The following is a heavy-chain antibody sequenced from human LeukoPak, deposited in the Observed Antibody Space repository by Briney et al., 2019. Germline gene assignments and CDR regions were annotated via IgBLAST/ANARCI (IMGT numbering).Heavy chain of an antibody. J-gene: IGHJ4*02. CDR3: ARDTMSTFDY. CDR1: GFTFSSYA. V-gene: IGHV3-30-3*01. D-gene: IGHD3-3*01. Sequence: PGGSLRLSCAASGFTFSSYAMHWVREAPGKGLEWVAVISYDGSNKYYADSVKGRFTISRDNSKNTLYLQMNSLRAEDTAVYYCARDTMSTFDYWGQGTLVTVS. CDR2: ISYDGSNK.